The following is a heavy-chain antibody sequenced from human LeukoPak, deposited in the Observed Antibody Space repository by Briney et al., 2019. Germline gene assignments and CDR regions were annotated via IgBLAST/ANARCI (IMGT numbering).Heavy chain of an antibody. V-gene: IGHV4-39*01. CDR2: IYYSGST. CDR1: GGSISSSSYY. CDR3: ARQTRWIQLSHFDY. Sequence: SETLSLTCTVSGGSISSSSYYWGWIRQPPGKGLEWIGSIYYSGSTYYDPSLKSRVTISVDTSKNQFSLKLSSVTAADTAVYYCARQTRWIQLSHFDYWGQGTLVTVSS. J-gene: IGHJ4*02. D-gene: IGHD5-18*01.